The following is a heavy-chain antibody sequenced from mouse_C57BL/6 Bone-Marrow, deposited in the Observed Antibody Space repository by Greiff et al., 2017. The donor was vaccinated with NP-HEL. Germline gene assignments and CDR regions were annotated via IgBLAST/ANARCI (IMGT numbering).Heavy chain of an antibody. Sequence: VHVKQSGAELVRPGASVKLSCTASGFNIKDDYMHWVKQRPEQGLEWIGWIDPENGDTEYASKFQGKATITADTSSNTAYLQLSSLTSEDTAVYYCTNWDDYYAMDYWGQGTSVTVSS. CDR2: IDPENGDT. V-gene: IGHV14-4*01. CDR1: GFNIKDDY. J-gene: IGHJ4*01. CDR3: TNWDDYYAMDY. D-gene: IGHD4-1*01.